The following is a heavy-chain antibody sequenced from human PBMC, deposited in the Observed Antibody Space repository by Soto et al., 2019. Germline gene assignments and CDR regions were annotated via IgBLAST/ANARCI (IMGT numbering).Heavy chain of an antibody. CDR1: GGSLSIFSW. D-gene: IGHD4-17*01. V-gene: IGHV4-4*02. CDR2: IYYSGST. Sequence: QVQLQESGPGLVNPSGTLSLTCAVSGGSLSIFSWWSWFRHPPGKALEWLGEIYYSGSTKYNRSLNSRVTISADQSKNDFSLRLSSVTAADTAVYYCVHHGGDPYYHDFWGQGMLVTVSS. CDR3: VHHGGDPYYHDF. J-gene: IGHJ4*02.